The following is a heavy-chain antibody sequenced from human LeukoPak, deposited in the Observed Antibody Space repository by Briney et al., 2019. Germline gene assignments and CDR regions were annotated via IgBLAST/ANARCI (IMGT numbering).Heavy chain of an antibody. V-gene: IGHV3-7*01. D-gene: IGHD6-13*01. CDR3: AKARQLGRVDY. CDR2: IRQDGSVN. Sequence: GGSLRLSCEASGFTFSSYWMSWVRQAPGKGLEWVATIRQDGSVNHCVDSVKGRFTISRDNSKNTLYLQMNSLRAEDTAVYYCAKARQLGRVDYWGQGTLVTVSS. J-gene: IGHJ4*02. CDR1: GFTFSSYW.